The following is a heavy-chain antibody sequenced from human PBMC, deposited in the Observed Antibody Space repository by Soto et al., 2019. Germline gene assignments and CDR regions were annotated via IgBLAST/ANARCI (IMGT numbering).Heavy chain of an antibody. V-gene: IGHV4-59*08. CDR1: GGSISSYY. J-gene: IGHJ6*03. CDR2: IYYSGST. Sequence: PSETLSLTCTVSGGSISSYYWSWIRQPPGKGLEWTGYIYYSGSTNYNPSLKSRVTISVDTSKNQFSLKLSSVTAADTAVYYCAGVGQWLVQGYYYYYMDVWGKGTTVTVSS. CDR3: AGVGQWLVQGYYYYYMDV. D-gene: IGHD6-19*01.